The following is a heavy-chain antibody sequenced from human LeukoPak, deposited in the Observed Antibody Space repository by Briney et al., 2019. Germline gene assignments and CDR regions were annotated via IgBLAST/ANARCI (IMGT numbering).Heavy chain of an antibody. CDR2: ISSSGSTI. CDR1: GITFSVYY. V-gene: IGHV3-11*01. Sequence: GGSLRLSCAASGITFSVYYIFWIRQAPGQGLDWVSYISSSGSTIYYADSVKGRFTISRDNAKNSLYLQMNSLRAEDTAVYYCARGAHNWNDPSFDYWGQGTLVTVSS. D-gene: IGHD1-1*01. CDR3: ARGAHNWNDPSFDY. J-gene: IGHJ4*02.